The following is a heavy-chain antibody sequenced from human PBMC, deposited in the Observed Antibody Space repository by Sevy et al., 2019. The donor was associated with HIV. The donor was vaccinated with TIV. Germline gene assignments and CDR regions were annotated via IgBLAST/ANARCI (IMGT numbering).Heavy chain of an antibody. J-gene: IGHJ4*02. CDR3: ARDEYSYASGFDY. Sequence: GGSLRLSCAASGFTFSSYIMNWVRQAPGMGLEWVSSISSGGDYIYYTNSVKGRFTISRDNAKNSLYLHMNSLRAEDTSVYYCARDEYSYASGFDYWGQGTLVTVSS. CDR2: ISSGGDYI. V-gene: IGHV3-21*01. CDR1: GFTFSSYI. D-gene: IGHD5-18*01.